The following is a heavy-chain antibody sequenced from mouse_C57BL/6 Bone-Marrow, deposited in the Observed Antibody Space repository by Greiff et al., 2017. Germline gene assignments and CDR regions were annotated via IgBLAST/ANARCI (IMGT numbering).Heavy chain of an antibody. CDR3: ARETAQALFLYAMDY. CDR1: GFTFSSYA. Sequence: EVMLVESGGGLVKPGGSLKLSCAASGFTFSSYAMSWVRQTPEKRLEWVATISDGGSYTYYPDNVKGRFTISRDNAKNNLYLQMSHLKSEDTAMYYCARETAQALFLYAMDYWGQGTSVTVSS. V-gene: IGHV5-4*01. D-gene: IGHD3-2*02. CDR2: ISDGGSYT. J-gene: IGHJ4*01.